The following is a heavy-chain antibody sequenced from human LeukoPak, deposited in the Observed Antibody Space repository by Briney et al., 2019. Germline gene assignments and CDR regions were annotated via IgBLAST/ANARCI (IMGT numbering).Heavy chain of an antibody. D-gene: IGHD6-19*01. J-gene: IGHJ5*02. CDR1: GGSISSNTYY. Sequence: PSETLSLTCSVSGGSISSNTYYWGWIRQPPGTGLEWIGRIHTSGSTNYNPSLKSRVTMSVDTSKNQFSLKLSSVTAADTAVYYCASTPIAVAGTVWFDPWGREPWSPSPQ. CDR2: IHTSGST. CDR3: ASTPIAVAGTVWFDP. V-gene: IGHV4-61*05.